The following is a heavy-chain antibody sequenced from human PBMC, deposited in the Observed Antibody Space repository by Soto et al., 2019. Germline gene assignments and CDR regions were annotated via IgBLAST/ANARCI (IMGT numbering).Heavy chain of an antibody. CDR3: VKDRWVDF. D-gene: IGHD1-26*01. J-gene: IGHJ4*02. CDR1: GFTFSSYA. CDR2: ISSNGGPT. V-gene: IGHV3-64D*06. Sequence: WSLRLSCSVSGFTFSSYAMHWVRQAPGKGLEYVSSISSNGGPTYYVDSVKGRFTISRDNSKNTLYLQMSSLRPEDTAVYYCVKDRWVDFWGQGTLVTVSS.